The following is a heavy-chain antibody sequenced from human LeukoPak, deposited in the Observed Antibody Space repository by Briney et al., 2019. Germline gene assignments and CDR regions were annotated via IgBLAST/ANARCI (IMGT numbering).Heavy chain of an antibody. D-gene: IGHD5-24*01. CDR1: GFPFNNHL. J-gene: IGHJ3*01. V-gene: IGHV3-23*01. Sequence: GGAPRLPFSTSGFPFNNHLMDWGRPAPGKGVEWVSANSGSGDTTYYAASVKGRFTISRDNSKNTLYLQMNSLRAEDTAVYYCAKGAGYNNGDASDVWVLGTMVTVSS. CDR3: AKGAGYNNGDASDV. CDR2: NSGSGDTT.